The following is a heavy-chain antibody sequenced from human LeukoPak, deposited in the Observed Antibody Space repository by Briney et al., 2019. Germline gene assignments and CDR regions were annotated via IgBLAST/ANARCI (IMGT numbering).Heavy chain of an antibody. V-gene: IGHV3-48*03. Sequence: PGGSLRLSCAASGFPFSNYEMNWLRQAPGKGLEWVSYISDGGGSKFYADSVKGRFTISRDNSKNTLYLQMSSLRAEDTAVYYCAKSPKTGFLFDYWGKGTLVTVSS. D-gene: IGHD1-1*01. J-gene: IGHJ4*02. CDR1: GFPFSNYE. CDR2: ISDGGGSK. CDR3: AKSPKTGFLFDY.